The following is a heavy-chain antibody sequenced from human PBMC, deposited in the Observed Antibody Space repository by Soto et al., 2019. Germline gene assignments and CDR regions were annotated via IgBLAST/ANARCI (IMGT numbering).Heavy chain of an antibody. J-gene: IGHJ4*02. V-gene: IGHV4-31*03. CDR1: GASVSTGVYY. D-gene: IGHD3-10*02. Sequence: QVQLDESGPGLVQPSQTLSLSCTVSGASVSTGVYYWTWIRPHPGKGLEWIGYIDNSGSTYYTPALTGRVDISVDTSKNEFSLNLQSLTAADTAFYYCAGAVSDFDVRRYRTSYFDQWGQGILVTVSS. CDR2: IDNSGST. CDR3: AGAVSDFDVRRYRTSYFDQ.